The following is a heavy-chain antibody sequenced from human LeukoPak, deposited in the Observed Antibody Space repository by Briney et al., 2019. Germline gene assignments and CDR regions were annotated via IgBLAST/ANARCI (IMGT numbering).Heavy chain of an antibody. D-gene: IGHD3-9*01. Sequence: MSSETLSLTCTVSGGSISSSSYYWGWIRQPPGKGLEWIGSIYYSGSTYYNPSLKSRVTISVDTSKNQFSLKLSSVTAADTAVYYCARRHDILTGYYTYNWFDPWGQGTLVTVSS. CDR2: IYYSGST. CDR3: ARRHDILTGYYTYNWFDP. J-gene: IGHJ5*02. CDR1: GGSISSSSYY. V-gene: IGHV4-39*01.